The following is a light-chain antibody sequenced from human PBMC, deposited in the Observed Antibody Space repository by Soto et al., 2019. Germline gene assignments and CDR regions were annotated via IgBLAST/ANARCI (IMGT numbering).Light chain of an antibody. CDR2: DVS. CDR1: SSDVGGYNY. Sequence: QSALTQPASVSGSPGQSITISCTGTSSDVGGYNYVSWYQQHPGKAPKIMIYDVSNRPSGVSNRFSGSKSGNTASLTISGLQAEDEADYYCSSYTSSSNCFFGTWTKVTVL. J-gene: IGLJ1*01. V-gene: IGLV2-14*01. CDR3: SSYTSSSNCF.